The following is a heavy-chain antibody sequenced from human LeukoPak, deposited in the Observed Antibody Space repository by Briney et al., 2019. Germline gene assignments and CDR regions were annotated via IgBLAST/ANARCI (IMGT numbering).Heavy chain of an antibody. D-gene: IGHD2-15*01. CDR2: ISSSSYI. Sequence: GGSQRLSCAASGFTFSSYTMNWVRQAPGKGLEWVSYISSSSYIYYADSVKGRFTISRDNAENSLYLQMNSLRAEDTAVYYCARGSEGYCSGGGCYYGMDVWGQGTTVTVSS. V-gene: IGHV3-21*01. CDR1: GFTFSSYT. CDR3: ARGSEGYCSGGGCYYGMDV. J-gene: IGHJ6*01.